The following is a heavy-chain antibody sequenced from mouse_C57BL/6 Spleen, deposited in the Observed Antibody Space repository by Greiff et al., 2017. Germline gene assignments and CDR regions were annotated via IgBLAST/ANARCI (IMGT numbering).Heavy chain of an antibody. CDR1: GYTFTSYW. Sequence: VQLQQPGAELVKPGASVKLSCKASGYTFTSYWMQWVKQRPGQGLEWIGEIDPSDSYTNYNQKFKGKATLTVDTSSSTAYMQLSSLTSEDSAVYYCARGTTVVATPWYFDVWGTGTTVTVSS. J-gene: IGHJ1*03. D-gene: IGHD1-1*01. CDR3: ARGTTVVATPWYFDV. V-gene: IGHV1-50*01. CDR2: IDPSDSYT.